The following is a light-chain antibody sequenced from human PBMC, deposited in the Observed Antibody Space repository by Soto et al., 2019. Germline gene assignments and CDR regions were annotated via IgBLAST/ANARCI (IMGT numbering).Light chain of an antibody. CDR1: QSVSSNY. CDR2: GAA. Sequence: ETVLTQSPGTLSLSPGERATLSCRASQSVSSNYLAWYQQKPGQAPRLLMYGAATRATGIPDRFSCSGSGTDFTLTISRLEPEDFAVYYCQQFGRSAPSWTFGQGTKVEIK. CDR3: QQFGRSAPSWT. J-gene: IGKJ1*01. V-gene: IGKV3-20*01.